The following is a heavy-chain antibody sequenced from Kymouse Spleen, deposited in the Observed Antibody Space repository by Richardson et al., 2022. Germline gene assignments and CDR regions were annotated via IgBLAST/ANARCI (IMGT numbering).Heavy chain of an antibody. CDR2: INHSGST. CDR1: GGSFSGYY. CDR3: ARRSSSSGDYYYYGMDV. J-gene: IGHJ6*02. D-gene: IGHD6-6*01. Sequence: QVQLQQWGAGLLKPSETLSLTCAVYGGSFSGYYWSWIRQPPGKGLEWIGEINHSGSTNYNPSLKSRVTISVDTSKNQFSLKLSSVTAADTAVYYCARRSSSSGDYYYYGMDVWGQGTTVTVSS. V-gene: IGHV4-34*01.